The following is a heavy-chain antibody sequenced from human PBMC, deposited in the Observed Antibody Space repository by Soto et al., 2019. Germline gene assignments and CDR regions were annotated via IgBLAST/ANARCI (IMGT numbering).Heavy chain of an antibody. J-gene: IGHJ4*02. CDR1: GGSISSYY. V-gene: IGHV4-59*08. Sequence: QVQLQESGPGLVKPSETLSLTCTVFGGSISSYYWSWIRQPPGKGLEWIGYIYNSGRTNYNPSLTSRVTLSVATSKNQFSLKLSSVTAADTAVYYCARRYGYSFDYWGQGTLVTVSS. CDR3: ARRYGYSFDY. D-gene: IGHD1-1*01. CDR2: IYNSGRT.